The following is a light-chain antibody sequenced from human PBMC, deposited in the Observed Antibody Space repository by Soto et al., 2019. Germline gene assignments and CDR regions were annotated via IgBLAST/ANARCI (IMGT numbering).Light chain of an antibody. CDR3: QQYGSSPYT. V-gene: IGKV3-20*01. Sequence: EIVLTQSPGTLSLSPGERATLSCRASQSVNNSYLAWYQQKPGQAPRLLIYGASSRDTGIPDRFSGSGSGTDFTLTISRLEPEDFAVYYCQQYGSSPYTFGQGTKLEIK. CDR2: GAS. CDR1: QSVNNSY. J-gene: IGKJ2*01.